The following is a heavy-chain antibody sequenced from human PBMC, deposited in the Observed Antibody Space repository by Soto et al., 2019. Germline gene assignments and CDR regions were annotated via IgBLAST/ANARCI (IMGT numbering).Heavy chain of an antibody. CDR3: ARKSVGYSGYDEHELLLGPYYYMDV. V-gene: IGHV3-48*01. Sequence: PGGSLRLSCAASGFTFSSYSMNWVRQAPGKGLEWVSYISSSSSTIYYADSVKGRFTISRDNAKNSLYLQMNSLRAEDTAVYYCARKSVGYSGYDEHELLLGPYYYMDVWGKGTTVTGSS. J-gene: IGHJ6*03. D-gene: IGHD5-12*01. CDR1: GFTFSSYS. CDR2: ISSSSSTI.